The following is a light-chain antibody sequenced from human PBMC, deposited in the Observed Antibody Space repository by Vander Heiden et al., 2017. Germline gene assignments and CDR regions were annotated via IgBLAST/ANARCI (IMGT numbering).Light chain of an antibody. CDR1: NIGSKS. CDR3: QVWDSSSDHCVV. V-gene: IGLV3-21*02. CDR2: DES. J-gene: IGLJ2*01. Sequence: SYVLTQPPSVSVAPGQTARITCGGNNIGSKSVHWYQQKPGQAPVLVVYDESDRPSGIPERFSGSKSGNTATLTISRVEAGDEADYYWQVWDSSSDHCVVFGGGTKLTVL.